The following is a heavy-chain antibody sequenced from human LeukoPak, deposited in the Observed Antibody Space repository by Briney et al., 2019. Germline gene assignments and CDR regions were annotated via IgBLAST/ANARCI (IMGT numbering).Heavy chain of an antibody. J-gene: IGHJ4*02. CDR3: ARGTMVYAIPPYFDN. CDR1: GFTFSSYA. Sequence: GGSLRLSCAASGFTFSSYAMHWVRQAPGKGLEWVAVISYDGSNKYYADSVKGRFTISRDNSKNTLYLQMNSLRAEDTAVYYCARGTMVYAIPPYFDNWGQGTLVTVSS. CDR2: ISYDGSNK. D-gene: IGHD2-8*01. V-gene: IGHV3-30-3*01.